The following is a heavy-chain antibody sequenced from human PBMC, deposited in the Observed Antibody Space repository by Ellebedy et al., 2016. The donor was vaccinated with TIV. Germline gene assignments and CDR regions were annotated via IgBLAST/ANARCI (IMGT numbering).Heavy chain of an antibody. CDR1: GYTFTGYY. J-gene: IGHJ4*02. V-gene: IGHV1-2*04. CDR3: AKHLPRTGDFEH. D-gene: IGHD7-27*01. Sequence: AASVKVSCKASGYTFTGYYLHWVRQAHGQGLEWMGWINPNSGATKYAQKFQDWVTMTRDTSISTAYMELRGLRFDDTAVYFCAKHLPRTGDFEHWGQGTLVTVS. CDR2: INPNSGAT.